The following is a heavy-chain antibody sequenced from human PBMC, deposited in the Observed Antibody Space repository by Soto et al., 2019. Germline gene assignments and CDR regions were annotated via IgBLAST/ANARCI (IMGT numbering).Heavy chain of an antibody. D-gene: IGHD3-22*01. J-gene: IGHJ3*02. CDR3: ATDYYDSSGTNDAFDI. V-gene: IGHV5-10-1*01. Sequence: PGESLKISCKGSGYSFTSYWISWVRQMPGKVLEWMGRIDPSDSYTNYSPSFQGHVTISADKSISTAYLQWSSLKASDTAMYYCATDYYDSSGTNDAFDIWGQGXMVTVSS. CDR1: GYSFTSYW. CDR2: IDPSDSYT.